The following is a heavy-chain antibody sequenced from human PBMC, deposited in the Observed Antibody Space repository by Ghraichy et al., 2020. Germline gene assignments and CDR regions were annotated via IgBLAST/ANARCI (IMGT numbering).Heavy chain of an antibody. J-gene: IGHJ6*02. D-gene: IGHD3-10*02. V-gene: IGHV1-2*02. Sequence: ASVKVSCKASGYTFTGYYMHWVRQAPGQGLEWMGWINPNSGGTNYAQKFQGRVTMTRDTSISTAYMELSRLRSDDTAVYYCARELGSKGYYYYGMDVWGQGTTVTVSS. CDR3: ARELGSKGYYYYGMDV. CDR1: GYTFTGYY. CDR2: INPNSGGT.